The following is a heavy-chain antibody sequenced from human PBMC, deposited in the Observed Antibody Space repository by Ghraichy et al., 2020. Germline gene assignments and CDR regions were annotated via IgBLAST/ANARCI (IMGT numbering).Heavy chain of an antibody. Sequence: GGSLRLSCAASGFTLSYYWMHWVRQVPGKGLVWVSRIKSDGSNTIYADSVKGRFTISRDNAKNTLYLQMNSLRAEDTAVYYCAREYCSGGRCFFGTGGSHFDYWGQGTLVTVSS. D-gene: IGHD2-15*01. V-gene: IGHV3-74*01. CDR1: GFTLSYYW. CDR3: AREYCSGGRCFFGTGGSHFDY. CDR2: IKSDGSNT. J-gene: IGHJ4*02.